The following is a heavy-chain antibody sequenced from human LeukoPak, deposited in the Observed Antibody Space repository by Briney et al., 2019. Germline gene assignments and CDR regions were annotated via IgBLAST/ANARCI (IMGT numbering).Heavy chain of an antibody. D-gene: IGHD3-22*01. CDR2: TNHSGST. CDR3: AESYSSGLDAFDI. Sequence: PSETLSPTCAVYGGSFSGYYWSWIRQPPGKGLEWIGETNHSGSTNYNPSLKSRVTISVDTSKNQFSLKLSSVTAADTAVYYCAESYSSGLDAFDIWGQGTMVTVSS. V-gene: IGHV4-34*01. J-gene: IGHJ3*02. CDR1: GGSFSGYY.